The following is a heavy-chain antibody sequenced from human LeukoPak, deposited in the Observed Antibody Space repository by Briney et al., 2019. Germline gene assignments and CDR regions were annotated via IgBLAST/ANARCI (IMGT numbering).Heavy chain of an antibody. V-gene: IGHV4-59*13. CDR2: IYYSGST. D-gene: IGHD5-12*01. Sequence: PSETLSLTCTVSGASISGYYWSWIRQPPGKGLEWIGYIYYSGSTNYNPSLKSRVTISVDTSKNQFSLKLSSVTAADTAVYYCARAKWLQFDYWGQGTLVTVSS. CDR3: ARAKWLQFDY. J-gene: IGHJ4*02. CDR1: GASISGYY.